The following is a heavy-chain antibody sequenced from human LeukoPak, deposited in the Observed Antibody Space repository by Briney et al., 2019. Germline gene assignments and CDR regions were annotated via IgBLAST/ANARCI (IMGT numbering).Heavy chain of an antibody. CDR2: ISASGGST. D-gene: IGHD5-12*01. CDR1: GFTSSSYA. V-gene: IGHV3-23*01. J-gene: IGHJ5*02. Sequence: GGSLRLSCAASGFTSSSYAMSWVRQAPGKGLEWVSSISASGGSTYYADSVKGRFTISRDNSKNTLYLQMNSLRAEDTALYYCAKSFTGIYIGEEWFDPWGQGTLVTVSS. CDR3: AKSFTGIYIGEEWFDP.